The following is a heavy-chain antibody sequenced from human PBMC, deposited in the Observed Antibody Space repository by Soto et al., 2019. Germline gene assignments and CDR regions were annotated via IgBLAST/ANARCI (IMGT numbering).Heavy chain of an antibody. V-gene: IGHV3-48*02. CDR1: GFTFSSYS. D-gene: IGHD6-6*01. J-gene: IGHJ4*02. Sequence: GGSLRLSCAASGFTFSSYSMNWVRQAPGKGLEWVSYISSSSSTIYYADSVKGRFTISRDNAKNSLYLQMNSLRDEDTAVYYCASLGLATPIAARRGDFDYWGQGTLVTVSS. CDR3: ASLGLATPIAARRGDFDY. CDR2: ISSSSSTI.